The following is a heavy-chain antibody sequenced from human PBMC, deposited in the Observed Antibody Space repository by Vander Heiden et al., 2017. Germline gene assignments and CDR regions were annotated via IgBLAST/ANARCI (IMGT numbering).Heavy chain of an antibody. J-gene: IGHJ3*02. Sequence: QVQLVQSGAEVKKPGASVKVSCKASGYTFTSYDINWVRQAPGQGLEWMGWMNPNSGNTGYAQKFQGRVTMTRNTSISTAYMELSSLRSEDTAVYYCASDHYDILTGYYTNAFDIWGQGTMVTVSS. CDR1: GYTFTSYD. D-gene: IGHD3-9*01. CDR2: MNPNSGNT. CDR3: ASDHYDILTGYYTNAFDI. V-gene: IGHV1-8*01.